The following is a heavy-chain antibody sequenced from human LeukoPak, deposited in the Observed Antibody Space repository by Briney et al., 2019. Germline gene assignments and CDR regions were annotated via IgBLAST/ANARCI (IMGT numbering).Heavy chain of an antibody. V-gene: IGHV3-9*01. CDR2: ISWNSGSI. CDR3: AKDSGDYFDY. J-gene: IGHJ4*02. Sequence: PGGSLRLSCAASGFTFDDYAMHWVRQAPGKGLEWVSGISWNSGSIGYADSVKGRFTISSDNAKNSLYLQMNSLRAEDTALYYCAKDSGDYFDYWGQGTLVTVSS. D-gene: IGHD4-17*01. CDR1: GFTFDDYA.